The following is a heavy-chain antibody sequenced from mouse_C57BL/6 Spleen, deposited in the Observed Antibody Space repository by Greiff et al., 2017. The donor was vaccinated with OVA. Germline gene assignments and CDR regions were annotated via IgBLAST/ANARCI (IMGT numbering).Heavy chain of an antibody. D-gene: IGHD2-4*01. J-gene: IGHJ4*01. V-gene: IGHV1-75*01. CDR2: IFPGSGST. CDR3: ARSMGLRRKAMDY. Sequence: VMLVESGPELVKPGASVKISCKASGYTFTDYYINWVKQRPGQGLEWIGSIFPGSGSTYYNEKFKGKATLTVDKSSSTAYMLLSSLTSEDSAVYFCARSMGLRRKAMDYWGQGTSVTVSS. CDR1: GYTFTDYY.